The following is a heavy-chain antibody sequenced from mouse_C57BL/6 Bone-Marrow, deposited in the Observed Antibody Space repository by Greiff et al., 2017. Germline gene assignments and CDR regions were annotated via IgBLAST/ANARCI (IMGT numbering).Heavy chain of an antibody. Sequence: QVQLQQPGAELVRPGSSVKLSCKASGYTFTSYWMHWVKQRPIQGLEWIGNIDPSDSETHYNQKFKDKATLTVDKSSSTAYMQLSSLTSEDSAVYYCARTPNYYGSPWFAYWGQGTLVTVSA. CDR3: ARTPNYYGSPWFAY. CDR2: IDPSDSET. V-gene: IGHV1-52*01. CDR1: GYTFTSYW. D-gene: IGHD1-1*01. J-gene: IGHJ3*01.